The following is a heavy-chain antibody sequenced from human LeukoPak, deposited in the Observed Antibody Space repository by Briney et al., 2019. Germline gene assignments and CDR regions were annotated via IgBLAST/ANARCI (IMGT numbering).Heavy chain of an antibody. CDR3: AKGRGFRVWDPWDN. D-gene: IGHD3-16*01. J-gene: IGHJ4*02. CDR1: GFTFSNAW. CDR2: ITNSGENT. V-gene: IGHV3-23*01. Sequence: GGSLRLSCAASGFTFSNAWMSWVRQAPGKGLEWVSGITNSGENTYYADSVKGRFTISRDNSKNTLFLEMNSLRVEDTAVYYCAKGRGFRVWDPWDNWGQGTLITVSS.